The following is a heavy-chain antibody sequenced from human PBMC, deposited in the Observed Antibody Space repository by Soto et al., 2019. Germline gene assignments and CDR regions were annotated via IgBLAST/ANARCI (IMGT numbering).Heavy chain of an antibody. D-gene: IGHD6-13*01. CDR3: ARYSAASGTYYFDY. CDR1: GDSIIGTHW. J-gene: IGHJ4*01. CDR2: THHSRGT. V-gene: IGHV4-4*02. Sequence: SETLSLTCTVSGDSIIGTHWWSWVRRPPGKGLEFIGETHHSRGTNYNPSLRSRVTMSLDKSKNQLSLILYSVTAADTGVYYCARYSAASGTYYFDYWGQGTLVTVSS.